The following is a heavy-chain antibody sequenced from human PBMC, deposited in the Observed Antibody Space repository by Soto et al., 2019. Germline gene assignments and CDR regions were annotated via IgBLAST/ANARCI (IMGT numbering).Heavy chain of an antibody. CDR2: ITRDGDKT. CDR3: AIGSEGWFGEFWH. CDR1: GFIFSNAA. J-gene: IGHJ4*02. Sequence: GGSLRLSCAASGFIFSNAAMHWVRQPPWEGLEYVSSITRDGDKTQYADSVRARFTISRDNSKNTLYLQMDSLRVEDTAVYFCAIGSEGWFGEFWHWGQGTLVTVSS. V-gene: IGHV3-64*02. D-gene: IGHD3-10*01.